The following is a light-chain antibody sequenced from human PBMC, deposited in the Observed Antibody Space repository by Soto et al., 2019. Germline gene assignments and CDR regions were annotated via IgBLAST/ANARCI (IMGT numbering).Light chain of an antibody. CDR2: DVS. CDR1: SSDVGAFNY. CDR3: NSYTSNNTYV. Sequence: QSVLTQPASVSGSPGQAITISCSGTSSDVGAFNYVSWYQQHPGKAPKLMICDVSNRPSGASNRFSGSKSGNTASLTISGLRAEDEADYYCNSYTSNNTYVFGAGTKVTVL. V-gene: IGLV2-14*03. J-gene: IGLJ1*01.